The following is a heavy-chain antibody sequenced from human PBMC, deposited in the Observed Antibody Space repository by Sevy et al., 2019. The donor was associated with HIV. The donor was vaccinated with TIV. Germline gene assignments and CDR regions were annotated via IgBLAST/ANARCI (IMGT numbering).Heavy chain of an antibody. CDR2: SSGTGSYI. D-gene: IGHD2-15*01. CDR3: ARDHGYCSGGSCYSGGY. J-gene: IGHJ4*02. V-gene: IGHV3-21*06. CDR1: GFTFSSYT. Sequence: GGSLRLSCSASGFTFSSYTMIWVRQAPGRGLEWVSASSGTGSYIYYADSVKDRFTISRDNAKNLLYLQMKGLRAEDTAVYYCARDHGYCSGGSCYSGGYWGQGTLVTVSS.